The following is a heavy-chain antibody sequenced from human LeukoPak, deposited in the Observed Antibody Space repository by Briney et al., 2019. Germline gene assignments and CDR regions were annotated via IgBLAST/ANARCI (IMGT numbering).Heavy chain of an antibody. Sequence: ASVKVSCKASGYTFTSYGISWVRQAPGQGLEWMGWISAYNGNTNYAQKFQGRVTMTTDTSTGTAYMELRSLRSDDTAVYYCARDGAMGVVVVIPWFDPWGQGTLVTVSS. J-gene: IGHJ5*02. CDR1: GYTFTSYG. V-gene: IGHV1-18*01. D-gene: IGHD3-22*01. CDR3: ARDGAMGVVVVIPWFDP. CDR2: ISAYNGNT.